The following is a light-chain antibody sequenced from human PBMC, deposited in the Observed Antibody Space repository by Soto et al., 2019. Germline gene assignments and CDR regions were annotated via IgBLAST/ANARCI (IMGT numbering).Light chain of an antibody. J-gene: IGLJ1*01. V-gene: IGLV1-47*01. CDR1: TSNIGSNY. CDR3: ATWDDSLNGFYV. Sequence: QSVLTQPPSASGTPGQGVTISCSGSTSNIGSNYVYWYQQLPGTAPKLLIYRNNQRPSGVPDRFSGSKSGTSASLAISGPRSDAEADYFCATWDDSLNGFYVFGNGTKVTVL. CDR2: RNN.